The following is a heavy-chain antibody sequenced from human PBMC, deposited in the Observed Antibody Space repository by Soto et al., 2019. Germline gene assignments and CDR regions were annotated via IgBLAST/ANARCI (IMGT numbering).Heavy chain of an antibody. V-gene: IGHV3-7*01. CDR3: ARGNGGACREGWFDP. J-gene: IGHJ5*02. Sequence: EVQLVESGGGLVQPGGSLRLSCAASGFTFSSYWMSWVRQAPGKGLEWVANIKQDGSEKYYVDSVKGRFTISRDNAKNPLYLQNNSLGGEDTAVDYCARGNGGACREGWFDPRGQGNLVTGSS. D-gene: IGHD2-15*01. CDR2: IKQDGSEK. CDR1: GFTFSSYW.